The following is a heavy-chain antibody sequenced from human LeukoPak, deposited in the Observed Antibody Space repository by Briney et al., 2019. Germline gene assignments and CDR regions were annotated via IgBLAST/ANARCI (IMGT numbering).Heavy chain of an antibody. Sequence: HSGGSLRLSCAASGFTVSSNYMSWVRRAPGKGLGWVSVIYTDGITYYADSVKGRFTIFRDIFKNTLNLQMNSLRAEDTAAYYCARDSYYYDGSVYGMDVWGQGTTVTVSS. CDR3: ARDSYYYDGSVYGMDV. CDR2: IYTDGIT. J-gene: IGHJ6*02. V-gene: IGHV3-53*01. D-gene: IGHD3-22*01. CDR1: GFTVSSNY.